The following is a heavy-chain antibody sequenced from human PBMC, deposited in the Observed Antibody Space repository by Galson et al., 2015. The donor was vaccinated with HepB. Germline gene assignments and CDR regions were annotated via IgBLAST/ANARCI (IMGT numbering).Heavy chain of an antibody. CDR3: ARKRRPYCGGDCYLDY. D-gene: IGHD2-21*02. J-gene: IGHJ4*02. CDR2: IWYDGSNK. Sequence: SLRLSCAASGFTFSSYGMHWVRQAPGKGLEWVAVIWYDGSNKYYADSVKGRFTISRDNSKSTLYLQMNSLRAEDTAVYYCARKRRPYCGGDCYLDYWGQGTLVTVSS. CDR1: GFTFSSYG. V-gene: IGHV3-33*08.